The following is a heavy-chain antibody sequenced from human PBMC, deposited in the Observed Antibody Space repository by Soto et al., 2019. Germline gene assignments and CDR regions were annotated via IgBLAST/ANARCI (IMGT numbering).Heavy chain of an antibody. CDR2: IIPILGIA. D-gene: IGHD5-12*01. CDR3: ARFLISTIGYFDY. V-gene: IGHV1-69*02. Sequence: GASVKVSCKASGGTFSSYTISWVRQAPGQGLEWMGRIIPILGIANYAQKFQGRVTITADKSTSTAYMELSSLRSEDTAVYYCARFLISTIGYFDYWGQGTLVTVS. CDR1: GGTFSSYT. J-gene: IGHJ4*02.